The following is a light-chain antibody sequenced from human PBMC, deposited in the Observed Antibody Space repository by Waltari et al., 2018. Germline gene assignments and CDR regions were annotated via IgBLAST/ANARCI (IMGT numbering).Light chain of an antibody. CDR1: QDIRNY. CDR3: QQYNNLPRT. J-gene: IGKJ1*01. CDR2: DAS. V-gene: IGKV1-33*01. Sequence: DIQMTQSPSSLSASVGDRVTITCQASQDIRNYLNWYQQKPGKAPELLIYDASNLETGVPSRFSGSGSGTDFTFTISSLQPEDIATYYCQQYNNLPRTFGQGTKVEIK.